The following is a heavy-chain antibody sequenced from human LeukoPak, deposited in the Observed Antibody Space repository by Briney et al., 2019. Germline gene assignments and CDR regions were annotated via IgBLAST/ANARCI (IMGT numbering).Heavy chain of an antibody. V-gene: IGHV3-7*01. Sequence: GGSLRLSCAASGFTFSSYWMSWVRQAPGKGLEWVANIKQDGSEKYYVDSVKGRFTISRDNAKNSLYLQMNSLRAEDTAVYYCARDLEMATIECYFDYWGQGTLVTVPS. J-gene: IGHJ4*02. CDR3: ARDLEMATIECYFDY. D-gene: IGHD5-24*01. CDR1: GFTFSSYW. CDR2: IKQDGSEK.